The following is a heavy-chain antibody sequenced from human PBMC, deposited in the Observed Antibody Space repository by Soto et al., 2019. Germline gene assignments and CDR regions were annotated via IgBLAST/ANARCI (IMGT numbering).Heavy chain of an antibody. CDR1: GYTFTSYG. V-gene: IGHV1-18*01. CDR3: ARVLGVGRFDP. J-gene: IGHJ5*02. Sequence: QVQLVQSGAEVKKPGASVKFSCKASGYTFTSYGISWVRQAPGQGLEWMGWISDYNGNTNSAQKRQGRVTMTTDTSTSTDYRELRSLSTADTDVYYCARVLGVGRFDPWGQGTLVTVSS. CDR2: ISDYNGNT. D-gene: IGHD1-26*01.